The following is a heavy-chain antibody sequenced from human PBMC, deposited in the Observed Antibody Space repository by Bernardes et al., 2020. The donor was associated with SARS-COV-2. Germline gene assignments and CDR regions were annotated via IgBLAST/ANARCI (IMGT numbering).Heavy chain of an antibody. CDR1: GFNFSGSA. D-gene: IGHD4-17*01. Sequence: VGSLILSCAASGFNFSGSAIQWVRQPSGRGLEWIGRIRSKPKGYATTYAASLKGRFVISRDDSRNTAYLQIHSLKVEDTAVYYCTGDYLYWDQGTLVSVSS. V-gene: IGHV3-73*01. J-gene: IGHJ4*02. CDR3: TGDYLY. CDR2: IRSKPKGYAT.